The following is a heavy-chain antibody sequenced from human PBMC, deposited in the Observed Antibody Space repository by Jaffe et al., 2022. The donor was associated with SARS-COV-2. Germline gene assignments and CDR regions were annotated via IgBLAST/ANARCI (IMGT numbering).Heavy chain of an antibody. Sequence: QVQLQESGPGLVKPSETLSLTCTVSGGSISSYYWSWIRQPPGKGLEWIGYIYYSGSTNYNPSLKSRVTISVDTSKNQFSLKLSSVTAADTAVYYCARGAAYYDILTGYYYYYYYGMDVWGQGTTVTVSS. J-gene: IGHJ6*02. V-gene: IGHV4-59*01. CDR2: IYYSGST. CDR3: ARGAAYYDILTGYYYYYYYGMDV. D-gene: IGHD3-9*01. CDR1: GGSISSYY.